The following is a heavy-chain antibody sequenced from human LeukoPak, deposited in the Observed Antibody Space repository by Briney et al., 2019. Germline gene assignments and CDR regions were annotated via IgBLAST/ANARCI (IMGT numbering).Heavy chain of an antibody. CDR3: AKDIPIAAAGLGYYGMDV. J-gene: IGHJ6*02. V-gene: IGHV3-9*01. CDR2: ISWNGGSI. D-gene: IGHD6-13*01. CDR1: GFTFDDYA. Sequence: PGGSLRLSCAASGFTFDDYAMHWVRQAPGKGLEWVSGISWNGGSIGYADSVKGRFTISRDNAKNSLYLQMNSLRAEDTALYYCAKDIPIAAAGLGYYGMDVWGQGTTVTVSS.